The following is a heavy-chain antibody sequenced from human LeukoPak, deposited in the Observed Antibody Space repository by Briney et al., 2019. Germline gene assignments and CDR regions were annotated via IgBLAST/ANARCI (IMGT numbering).Heavy chain of an antibody. V-gene: IGHV2-5*01. CDR2: IYWNDDK. J-gene: IGHJ3*02. D-gene: IGHD3-22*01. CDR3: AHSLGTGGEYYDSSGYTPNAFDI. Sequence: SGPTLVKLTQTLTLTCTFSVFSLRTSGVGVGWIRQPPGKALEWLALIYWNDDKRYSPSLKSRLNITKDTSKNQVVLTMTNMDPVDTATYYCAHSLGTGGEYYDSSGYTPNAFDIWGQGTMVTVSS. CDR1: VFSLRTSGVG.